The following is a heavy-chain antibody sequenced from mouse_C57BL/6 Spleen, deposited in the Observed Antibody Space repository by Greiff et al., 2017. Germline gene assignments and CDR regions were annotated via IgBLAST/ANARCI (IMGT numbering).Heavy chain of an antibody. CDR3: ARVREDYYAMDY. J-gene: IGHJ4*01. CDR1: GYTFTSYG. CDR2: IYPRSGNT. Sequence: VQLQESGAELARPGASVKLSCKASGYTFTSYGISWVKQRTGPGLEWIGEIYPRSGNTYYNEKFKGKATLTADKSSSTAYMELRSLTSEDSAVYFCARVREDYYAMDYWGQGTSVTVSS. V-gene: IGHV1-81*01.